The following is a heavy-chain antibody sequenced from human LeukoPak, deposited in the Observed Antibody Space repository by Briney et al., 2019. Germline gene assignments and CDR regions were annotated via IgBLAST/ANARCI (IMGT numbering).Heavy chain of an antibody. CDR2: IYSGGST. CDR3: ARVPSGYSYGWVDY. CDR1: GFTVSSNY. J-gene: IGHJ4*02. Sequence: GGSLRLSCAASGFTVSSNYMSWVRQAPGKGLEWVSVIYSGGSTYYADSVKGRFTISRDNSKNTLYLQMNSLRAEVSAVYYCARVPSGYSYGWVDYWGQGTLVTVSS. V-gene: IGHV3-66*01. D-gene: IGHD5-18*01.